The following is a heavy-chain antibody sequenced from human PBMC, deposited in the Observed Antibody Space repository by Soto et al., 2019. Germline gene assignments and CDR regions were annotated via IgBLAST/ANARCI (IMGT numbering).Heavy chain of an antibody. Sequence: QMQMQESGPRLVKPSETLSLTCTVSGASITDSYWSWIRQPPEKGLEWIGYIYFSGVATYHPSLKSRATMSRDTSKNEFSLKLNSVTAADTAIYYCARGDSDLAVSEAAYWGQGTLVTVSS. CDR3: ARGDSDLAVSEAAY. D-gene: IGHD2-15*01. CDR1: GASITDSY. CDR2: IYFSGVA. J-gene: IGHJ1*01. V-gene: IGHV4-59*01.